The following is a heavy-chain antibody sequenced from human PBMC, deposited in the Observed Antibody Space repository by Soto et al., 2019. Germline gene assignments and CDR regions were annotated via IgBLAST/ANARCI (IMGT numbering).Heavy chain of an antibody. J-gene: IGHJ5*02. CDR3: AREQQKGMVLGWFDT. Sequence: PGGSLRLSCAASGFTFSDYYISWIRQAPGKGLEWISYSSSHYTKYADSVQGRFTVSRDNAKNSLFLQMNSLRHDDTAFYYCAREQQKGMVLGWFDTWGQGTLVTVSS. CDR1: GFTFSDYY. D-gene: IGHD1-1*01. CDR2: SSSHYT. V-gene: IGHV3-11*06.